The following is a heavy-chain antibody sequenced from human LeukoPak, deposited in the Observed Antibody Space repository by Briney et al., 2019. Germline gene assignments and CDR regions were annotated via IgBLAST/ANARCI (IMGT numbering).Heavy chain of an antibody. Sequence: PSVTLSLTCAVSGGSISSSSYYWGWIRQPPGRGLEWIGSIYYSGNTFYNPSLKSRVTISVDTSKNQFSLRLNSVTAADAAVYYCARESGPMVRGVHVYWYFDLWGRGTLVTVSS. CDR3: ARESGPMVRGVHVYWYFDL. J-gene: IGHJ2*01. D-gene: IGHD3-10*01. CDR2: IYYSGNT. V-gene: IGHV4-39*07. CDR1: GGSISSSSYY.